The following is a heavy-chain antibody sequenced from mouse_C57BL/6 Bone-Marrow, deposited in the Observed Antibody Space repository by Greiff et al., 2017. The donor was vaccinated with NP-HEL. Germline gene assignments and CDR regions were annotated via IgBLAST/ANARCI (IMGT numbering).Heavy chain of an antibody. CDR3: ARHGIKGIMDY. Sequence: EVKLMDSGGGLVQPGESLKLSCESNAYEFPSHDMSWVRKTPEKRLELVAAINSDGGSTYYPDTMERRFIISRDNTKKTLYLQMSSLRSEDTALYYCARHGIKGIMDYWGQGTSVTVSS. CDR1: AYEFPSHD. J-gene: IGHJ4*01. CDR2: INSDGGST. D-gene: IGHD2-4*01. V-gene: IGHV5-2*01.